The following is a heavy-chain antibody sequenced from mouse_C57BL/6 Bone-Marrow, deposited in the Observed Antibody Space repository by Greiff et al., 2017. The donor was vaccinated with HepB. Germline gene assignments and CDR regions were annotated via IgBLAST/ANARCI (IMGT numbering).Heavy chain of an antibody. J-gene: IGHJ2*01. CDR2: INYDGSST. V-gene: IGHV5-16*01. CDR3: ARVLYSIDY. D-gene: IGHD2-5*01. Sequence: EVKVVESEGGLVQPGSSMKLSCTASGFTFSDYYMAWVRQVPEKGLEWVANINYDGSSTYYLDSLKSRFIISRDNAKNILYLQMSSLKSEDTATYYCARVLYSIDYWGQGTTLTVSS. CDR1: GFTFSDYY.